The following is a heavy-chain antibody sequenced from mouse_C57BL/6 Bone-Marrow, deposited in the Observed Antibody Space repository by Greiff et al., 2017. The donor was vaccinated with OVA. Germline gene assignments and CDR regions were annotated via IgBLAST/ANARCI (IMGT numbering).Heavy chain of an antibody. CDR3: ARRGKLAYYFDY. CDR2: IHPNSGST. Sequence: QVQLQQPGAELVKPGASVKLSCKASGYTFTSYWMHWVKQRPGQGLEWIGMIHPNSGSTNYNEKFKSKATMTVDKSSSPAYMQLSSLTSEDSAVYFGARRGKLAYYFDYWGQGTTLTVSS. V-gene: IGHV1-64*01. CDR1: GYTFTSYW. J-gene: IGHJ2*01.